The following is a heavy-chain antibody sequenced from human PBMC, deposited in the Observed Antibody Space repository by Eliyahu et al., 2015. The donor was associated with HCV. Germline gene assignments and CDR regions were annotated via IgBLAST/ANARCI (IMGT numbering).Heavy chain of an antibody. CDR1: GFXCXNXG. CDR3: AKQGPCTTTSCYGLSIDY. V-gene: IGHV3-30*02. D-gene: IGHD2-2*01. J-gene: IGHJ4*02. Sequence: QVQLVESGGGVVQPGGSLRLSGAASGFXCXNXGXHWVRQAPGKGLEWXAFIRFDXRNXEYADSVKGRFTISRDNSKNTMYLHMDSLRAEDTAVYYCAKQGPCTTTSCYGLSIDYWGQGTLVTVSS. CDR2: IRFDXRNX.